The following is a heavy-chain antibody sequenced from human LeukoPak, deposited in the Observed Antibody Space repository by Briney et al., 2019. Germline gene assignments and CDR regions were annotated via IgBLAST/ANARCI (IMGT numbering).Heavy chain of an antibody. CDR2: LRYDGSTA. J-gene: IGHJ4*02. CDR1: GFTLSSYG. Sequence: GGSLSLSCAASGFTLSSYGMNSVRQAPGKGLYWVAFLRYDGSTAFYEDSVKGRFTISRDSSKNTLYLQMNSLTPADTAIYYCAKDPYGGTYPSYFDYWGQGTLVTVSS. CDR3: AKDPYGGTYPSYFDY. D-gene: IGHD1-26*01. V-gene: IGHV3-30*02.